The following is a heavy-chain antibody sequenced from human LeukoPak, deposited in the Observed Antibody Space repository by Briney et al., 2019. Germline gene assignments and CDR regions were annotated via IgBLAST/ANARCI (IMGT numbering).Heavy chain of an antibody. Sequence: SGPTLVXPTQTLTLTCAFSGFSLTTRGVGVGWIRQPPGKALEWLAFIYWDDDKRYIPSLNSMLTITKDTSKNQVVLTLTNMDPVDTATYYCAHRRSSYSDWGSPDYFDYWGQGTLVTVSS. CDR3: AHRRSSYSDWGSPDYFDY. CDR2: IYWDDDK. J-gene: IGHJ4*02. D-gene: IGHD3-16*01. V-gene: IGHV2-5*02. CDR1: GFSLTTRGVG.